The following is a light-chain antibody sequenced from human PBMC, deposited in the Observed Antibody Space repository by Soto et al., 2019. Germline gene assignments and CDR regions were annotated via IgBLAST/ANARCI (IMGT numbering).Light chain of an antibody. J-gene: IGLJ1*01. Sequence: QSVLTQPPSVSGAPGQRVTISCTGSSSNIGAGYDVHWYHQLPGTSPKVLIYGNSNRPSGVPDRFSGSKSGTSASLAITGLQAEDEADYYCQSYDSNLSGYVFGTGTKVTVL. CDR2: GNS. V-gene: IGLV1-40*01. CDR3: QSYDSNLSGYV. CDR1: SSNIGAGYD.